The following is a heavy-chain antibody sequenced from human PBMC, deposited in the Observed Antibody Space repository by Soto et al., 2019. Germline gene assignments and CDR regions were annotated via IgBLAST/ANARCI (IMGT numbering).Heavy chain of an antibody. V-gene: IGHV4-59*01. CDR1: GGSISRYY. CDR2: IYYSGST. Sequence: SETVSLTCTVSGGSISRYYWIWIRQPPGKGLEWIGYIYYSGSTNYNPSLKSRVTISVDTSKNQFSLKLSSVTAADTAVYYCASSTIFGVPDHWGQGTLVTVSS. J-gene: IGHJ4*02. D-gene: IGHD3-3*01. CDR3: ASSTIFGVPDH.